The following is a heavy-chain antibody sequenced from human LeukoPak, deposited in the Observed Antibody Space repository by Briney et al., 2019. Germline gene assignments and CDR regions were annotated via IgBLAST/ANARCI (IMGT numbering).Heavy chain of an antibody. V-gene: IGHV3-7*01. D-gene: IGHD2-2*01. CDR3: ARVGCLRTLGYCSSFTSIDY. J-gene: IGHJ4*02. CDR2: IKQDGSEK. CDR1: GFTFSSYW. Sequence: GGSLRLSCAASGFTFSSYWMSWVRQAPGKGLEWVANIKQDGSEKYYVDSVKGRFTISRDNAKNSLYLQMNRLRAEDTAVYYCARVGCLRTLGYCSSFTSIDYWGRGTLVTVSS.